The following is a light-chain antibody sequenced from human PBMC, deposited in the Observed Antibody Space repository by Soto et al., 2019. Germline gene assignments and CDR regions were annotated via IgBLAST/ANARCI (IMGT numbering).Light chain of an antibody. Sequence: EIVLTQSPGTLSLYLGERATLSCRASQSISSTSLAWYQQKPGQAPRLLIYRASSRATVVPDRFSGSVSGTDLTLTISRLEPEDFALYYCQQYGDAPITFGQGTRLEIK. V-gene: IGKV3-20*01. CDR3: QQYGDAPIT. CDR2: RAS. CDR1: QSISSTS. J-gene: IGKJ5*01.